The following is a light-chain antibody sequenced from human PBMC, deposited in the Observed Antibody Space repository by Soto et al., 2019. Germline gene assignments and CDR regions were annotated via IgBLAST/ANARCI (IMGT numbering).Light chain of an antibody. Sequence: QSALTQPPSVSGSPGQSVAISCTGTSSDVGGYNYVSWYQLHPGKAPKLMIYEVNLRPSGVPDRFSGSKSGNTASLTVSGLRAEDEADYYCSSYAGSNNYVFGTGTKLTVL. J-gene: IGLJ1*01. CDR2: EVN. CDR3: SSYAGSNNYV. CDR1: SSDVGGYNY. V-gene: IGLV2-8*01.